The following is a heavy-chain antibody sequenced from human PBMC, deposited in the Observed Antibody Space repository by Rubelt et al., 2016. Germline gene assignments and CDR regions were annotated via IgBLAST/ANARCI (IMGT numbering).Heavy chain of an antibody. Sequence: QPQLQESGPGLVKPSETLSLTCTVSGGSISSGYYWGWIRQPPGKGLEWIGSIYHSGSTYYNPALRGRVPISVDTSKNKFSLKRSSVTAADTAVYYCARGVVAARPGWFDPWGQGTLVTVSS. V-gene: IGHV4-38-2*02. CDR3: ARGVVAARPGWFDP. J-gene: IGHJ5*02. D-gene: IGHD6-6*01. CDR2: IYHSGST. CDR1: GGSISSGYY.